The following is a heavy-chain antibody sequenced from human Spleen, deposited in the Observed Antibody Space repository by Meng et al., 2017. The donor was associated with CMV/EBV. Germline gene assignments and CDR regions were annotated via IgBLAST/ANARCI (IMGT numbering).Heavy chain of an antibody. CDR2: ISSGGNSI. D-gene: IGHD3-10*01. CDR1: GFTFSSYA. V-gene: IGHV3-48*03. Sequence: GGSLRLSCVASGFTFSSYAMNWVRQAPGKGLEWVSYISSGGNSIFYADSVKGRFTISRANTKNSLYLQMNSLRVEDTAVYYCVRDQIIPTYYYYGMDVWGQGTTVTVSS. CDR3: VRDQIIPTYYYYGMDV. J-gene: IGHJ6*02.